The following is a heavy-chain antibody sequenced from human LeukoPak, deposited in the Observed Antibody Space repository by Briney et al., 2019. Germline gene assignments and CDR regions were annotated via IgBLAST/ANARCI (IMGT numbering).Heavy chain of an antibody. J-gene: IGHJ2*01. CDR3: ARTPDL. CDR2: IYYSGST. V-gene: IGHV4-59*08. CDR1: GGSIRSYY. Sequence: SETLSLTCTVSGGSIRSYYWSWIRQPPGKGLEWIGYIYYSGSTNYNPSLKSRVTISVDTSKNQFSLKLSSMTAADTAVYYCARTPDLWGRGTPVTVSS.